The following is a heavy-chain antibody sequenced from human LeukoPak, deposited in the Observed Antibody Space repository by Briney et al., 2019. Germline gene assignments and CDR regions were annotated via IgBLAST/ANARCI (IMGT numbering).Heavy chain of an antibody. D-gene: IGHD3-9*01. CDR2: ISAYNGNT. CDR1: GGTFSSYA. CDR3: ASPLTGYYNGAFDI. Sequence: ASVKVSCKASGGTFSSYAISWVRQAPGQGLEWMGWISAYNGNTNYAQKLQGRVTMTTDTSTSTAYMELRSLRSDDTAVYYCASPLTGYYNGAFDIWGQGTMVTVSS. J-gene: IGHJ3*02. V-gene: IGHV1-18*01.